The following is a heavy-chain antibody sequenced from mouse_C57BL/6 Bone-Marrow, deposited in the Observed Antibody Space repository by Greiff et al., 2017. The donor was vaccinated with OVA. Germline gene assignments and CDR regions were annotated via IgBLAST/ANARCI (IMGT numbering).Heavy chain of an antibody. CDR1: GFNFSSYA. CDR2: ISSGGDYI. D-gene: IGHD1-1*02. Sequence: EVKLMESGEGLVKPGGSLKLSCAASGFNFSSYAMSWVRQTPEKRLEWVAYISSGGDYIYYADTVKGRFTISRDNARNTLYLQMSSLKSEDTAMYYCTRDVVYFDYWGQGTTLTVSS. V-gene: IGHV5-9-1*02. CDR3: TRDVVYFDY. J-gene: IGHJ2*01.